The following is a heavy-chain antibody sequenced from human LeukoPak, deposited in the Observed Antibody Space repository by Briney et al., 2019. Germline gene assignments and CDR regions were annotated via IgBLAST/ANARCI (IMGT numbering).Heavy chain of an antibody. CDR2: LYSDGST. D-gene: IGHD4-23*01. CDR1: GAIASYNY. CDR3: ARRPDYGGTPTFDY. J-gene: IGHJ4*02. Sequence: GGSLSLSSAAAGAIASYNYMSVRRQAPGKGLEWVSVLYSDGSTYYADSVKGRFTISRDNSKNTLYLQMNSLRAEDTAVYFCARRPDYGGTPTFDYWGQGTLVTVSS. V-gene: IGHV3-66*01.